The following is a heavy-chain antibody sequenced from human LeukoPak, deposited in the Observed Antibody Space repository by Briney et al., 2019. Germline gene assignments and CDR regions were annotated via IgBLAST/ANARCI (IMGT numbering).Heavy chain of an antibody. Sequence: GGSLRLSCAASGFTFSTYWMSWVRQAPGKGLEWVANIKQDGGEKNYVDSVKGRFTISRDNAKNTLYLQMNSLRAEDTALYYCARDNPFGGYWGQGTLVTVSS. J-gene: IGHJ4*02. V-gene: IGHV3-7*03. CDR2: IKQDGGEK. CDR3: ARDNPFGGY. D-gene: IGHD3-16*01. CDR1: GFTFSTYW.